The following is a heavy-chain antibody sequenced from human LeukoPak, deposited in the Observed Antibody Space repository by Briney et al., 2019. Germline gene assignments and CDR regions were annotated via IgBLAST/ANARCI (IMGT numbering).Heavy chain of an antibody. CDR3: ARRPSFSEPYYFDL. CDR2: IYPGDSHT. J-gene: IGHJ4*02. D-gene: IGHD1-14*01. CDR1: GYSFTSYW. Sequence: GESLKISCKGSGYSFTSYWIGWVRQMPGKGLEWMGIIYPGDSHTIYSPSFQGQVTISADRSTSATYLQWSSLKASDTAMYYCARRPSFSEPYYFDLWGQGTLVTVSS. V-gene: IGHV5-51*01.